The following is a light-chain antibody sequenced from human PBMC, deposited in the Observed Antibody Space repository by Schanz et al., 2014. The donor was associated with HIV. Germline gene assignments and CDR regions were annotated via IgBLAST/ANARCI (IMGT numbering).Light chain of an antibody. Sequence: EIVLTQSPGSLSLSPGGRATLSCGASQRLSSSYLAWYQQKRDQPPRLVIYATSTRAAGIPDRFSGTGSGTDFTLTITRLEPEDFAVYYCQQYNNWPLTFGGGTKVEIK. CDR1: QRLSSSY. CDR3: QQYNNWPLT. V-gene: IGKV3-20*01. J-gene: IGKJ4*01. CDR2: ATS.